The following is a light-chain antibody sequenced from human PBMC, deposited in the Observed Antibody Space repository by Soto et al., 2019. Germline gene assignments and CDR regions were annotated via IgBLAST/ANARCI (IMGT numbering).Light chain of an antibody. Sequence: EIVLTQSPATLSLSPGERATLSCRASQSVSSYLAWYQQKPGQAPRLLIYDASNRATGIPARFSGSGSGTDFTLTISSLEPEDFAVYYCQQRSNWPITFGQGTRLGLN. CDR2: DAS. CDR1: QSVSSY. V-gene: IGKV3-11*01. J-gene: IGKJ5*01. CDR3: QQRSNWPIT.